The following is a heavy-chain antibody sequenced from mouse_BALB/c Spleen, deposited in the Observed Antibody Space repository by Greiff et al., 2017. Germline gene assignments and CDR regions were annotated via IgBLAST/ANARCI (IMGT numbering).Heavy chain of an antibody. CDR3: ARGGLREYFDV. Sequence: VQLQQSGPELVKPGASVKMSCKASGYTFTSYVMHWVKQKPGQGLEWIGYINPYNDGTKYNEKFKGKATLTSDKSSSTAYMELSSLTSEDSAVYYCARGGLREYFDVWGAGTTVTVSS. D-gene: IGHD1-1*01. J-gene: IGHJ1*01. CDR2: INPYNDGT. V-gene: IGHV1-14*01. CDR1: GYTFTSYV.